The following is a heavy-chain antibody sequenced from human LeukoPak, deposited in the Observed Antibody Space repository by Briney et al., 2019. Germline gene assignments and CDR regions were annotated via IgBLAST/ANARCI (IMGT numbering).Heavy chain of an antibody. J-gene: IGHJ4*02. Sequence: PSETLSLTCTVSGGSISSYYWSWIRQPPGNGLEWIGSIYYSGSTYYNPSLKSRVTISVDTSKNQFSLKLSSVTAADTAVYYCARALWLAYFDYWGQGTLVTVSS. V-gene: IGHV4-39*07. CDR1: GGSISSYY. CDR2: IYYSGST. CDR3: ARALWLAYFDY. D-gene: IGHD6-19*01.